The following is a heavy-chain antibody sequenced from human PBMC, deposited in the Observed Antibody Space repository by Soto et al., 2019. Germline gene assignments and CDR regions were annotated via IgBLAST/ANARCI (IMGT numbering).Heavy chain of an antibody. Sequence: PSETLSLTCTVSGGSISSSSYYWGWIRQPPGKGLEWIGSIYYSGSTYYNPSLKSRVTISVDTSKNQFSLKLSSVIAADTAVYYCASLYCSGGSCYYDYWGQGTLVTVSS. D-gene: IGHD2-15*01. V-gene: IGHV4-39*01. CDR3: ASLYCSGGSCYYDY. CDR1: GGSISSSSYY. J-gene: IGHJ4*02. CDR2: IYYSGST.